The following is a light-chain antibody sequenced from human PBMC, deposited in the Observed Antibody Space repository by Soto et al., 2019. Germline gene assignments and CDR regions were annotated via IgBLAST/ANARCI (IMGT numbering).Light chain of an antibody. Sequence: QSALTQTPSASGSPGQSVTISCTGTSSDIGGYDHVSWYQQHPGKAPKLMIYEGNKRPSGVSNRFSASKSGNTASLTISGLQAEDEADYYCCAYAGSNTLVFGGGTKLTVL. J-gene: IGLJ2*01. CDR1: SSDIGGYDH. CDR3: CAYAGSNTLV. V-gene: IGLV2-23*01. CDR2: EGN.